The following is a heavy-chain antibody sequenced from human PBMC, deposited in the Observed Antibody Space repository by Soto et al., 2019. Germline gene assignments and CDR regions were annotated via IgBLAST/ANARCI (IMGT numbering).Heavy chain of an antibody. CDR3: ARDSQYSTSWQRFDS. Sequence: QVQLVQSGVEVKKPGASVKVSCTASGYTFTDYAISWVRQAPGRGLEWMGWVNTYNGNPNYAQIFQGRVTMTTDTSTDTAYMELRSLKSDDAAVYYCARDSQYSTSWQRFDSWGQGTLVTVSS. CDR1: GYTFTDYA. V-gene: IGHV1-18*01. J-gene: IGHJ4*02. CDR2: VNTYNGNP. D-gene: IGHD6-13*01.